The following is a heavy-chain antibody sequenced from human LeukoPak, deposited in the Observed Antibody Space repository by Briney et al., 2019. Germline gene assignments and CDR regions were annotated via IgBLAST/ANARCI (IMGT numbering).Heavy chain of an antibody. CDR2: IYHSGST. V-gene: IGHV4-38-2*02. J-gene: IGHJ3*02. Sequence: PSETLSLTCAVSGYSISSGYYWGWIRQPPGKGLEWIGSIYHSGSTYYNPSLKGRVTISVDTSKNQFSLKLSSVTAADTAVYYCARDTLDSGYPWAFDIWGQGTMVTVSS. CDR1: GYSISSGYY. CDR3: ARDTLDSGYPWAFDI. D-gene: IGHD5-12*01.